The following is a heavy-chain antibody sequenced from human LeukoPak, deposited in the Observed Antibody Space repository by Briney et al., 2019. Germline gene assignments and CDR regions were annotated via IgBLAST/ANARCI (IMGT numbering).Heavy chain of an antibody. CDR1: GDTFTGYY. D-gene: IGHD5-24*01. CDR2: INPNSGGT. Sequence: GASVKVSCKASGDTFTGYYMHWVRQAPGQGLEWMGWINPNSGGTNYAQKFQGRVTMTTDTSISTAYMKLSRLRSDDTAVYYCSRDDRDGYLDYWGQGTLVTVSS. CDR3: SRDDRDGYLDY. V-gene: IGHV1-2*02. J-gene: IGHJ4*02.